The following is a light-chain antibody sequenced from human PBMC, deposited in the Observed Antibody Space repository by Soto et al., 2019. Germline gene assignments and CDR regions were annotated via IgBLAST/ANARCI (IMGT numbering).Light chain of an antibody. V-gene: IGKV1-33*01. CDR1: QDIGRF. Sequence: DIHMTQSSSSLSASVGDRVTITCLASQDIGRFLNWYQVKPGKAPKLVIYDTSILEPGVPARFRGSGSGTYFTFTIADLQPEDIATYYCQQYDNLPLTFGGGTNVQIK. J-gene: IGKJ4*01. CDR3: QQYDNLPLT. CDR2: DTS.